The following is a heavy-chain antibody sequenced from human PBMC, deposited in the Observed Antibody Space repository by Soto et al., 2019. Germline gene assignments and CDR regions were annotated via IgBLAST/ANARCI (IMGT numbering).Heavy chain of an antibody. J-gene: IGHJ4*02. CDR1: GGSVSRAGYY. Sequence: QVQLQESGPGLVKPSQTLSLNCIVSGGSVSRAGYYWSWIRQRPGKGLEWIAYMYYNGGTYFNPSLTSRASIAADTSNNQSCPDLKSVTAADTAVYYFADSNGDCTGNGCYTSTVEYWGQGTLVTFSS. CDR3: ADSNGDCTGNGCYTSTVEY. CDR2: MYYNGGT. V-gene: IGHV4-31*03. D-gene: IGHD2-15*01.